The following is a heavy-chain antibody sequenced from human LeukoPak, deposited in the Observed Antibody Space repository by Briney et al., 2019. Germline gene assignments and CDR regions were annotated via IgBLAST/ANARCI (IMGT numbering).Heavy chain of an antibody. CDR2: LSGSGDST. D-gene: IGHD6-19*01. Sequence: HTGGSLRLSCAASGFAFSSYAMSWVRQAPGKGLEWVSALSGSGDSTYYADSVKGRFTISRDNSKNTLYLQMNSLRAEDTAVYYCARDRRIAVAGTEGLDYWGQGTLVTVSS. J-gene: IGHJ4*02. CDR1: GFAFSSYA. CDR3: ARDRRIAVAGTEGLDY. V-gene: IGHV3-23*01.